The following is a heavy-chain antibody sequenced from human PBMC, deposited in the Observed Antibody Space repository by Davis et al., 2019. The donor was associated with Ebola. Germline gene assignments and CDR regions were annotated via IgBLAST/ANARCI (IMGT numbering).Heavy chain of an antibody. CDR3: ARDPYNGSDNAYFYFDL. J-gene: IGHJ2*01. CDR1: GFHLSSCD. V-gene: IGHV3-13*01. D-gene: IGHD5-12*01. Sequence: PGGSLRLSCAASGFHLSSCDMHWVRQRFGGGLEWVSSVAYAGATYYSDSVKGRFAISMDKGNSYVYLEMNNMRPDDTAVYYCARDPYNGSDNAYFYFDLWGRGTLVTVSS. CDR2: VAYAGAT.